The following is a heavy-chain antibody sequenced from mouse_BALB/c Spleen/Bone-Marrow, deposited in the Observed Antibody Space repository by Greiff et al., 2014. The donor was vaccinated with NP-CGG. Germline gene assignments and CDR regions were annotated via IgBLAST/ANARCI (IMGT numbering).Heavy chain of an antibody. CDR1: GYAFTNYL. CDR2: INPGSGAT. D-gene: IGHD2-13*01. Sequence: QVQLQQPGAELVRPGTSVKVSCKASGYAFTNYLIEWVKQRPGQGLEWIGVINPGSGATNYNEKFKGKATLTADKSSSTAYMQLSSLTSDDSAVYFCARRDYSFAYWGQGTLVTVSA. CDR3: ARRDYSFAY. V-gene: IGHV1-54*01. J-gene: IGHJ3*01.